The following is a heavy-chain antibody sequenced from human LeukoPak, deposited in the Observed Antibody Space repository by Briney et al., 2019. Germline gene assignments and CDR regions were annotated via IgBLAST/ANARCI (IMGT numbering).Heavy chain of an antibody. CDR2: INHSGST. CDR3: ARDPLCDFWSGYLCPLDY. J-gene: IGHJ4*02. Sequence: PSETLSLTCAVYGGSFSGYYWSWIRQPPGKGLEWIGEINHSGSTYYNPSLKSRVTISVDTSKNQFSLKLSSVTAADTAVYYCARDPLCDFWSGYLCPLDYWGQGTLVTVSS. CDR1: GGSFSGYY. D-gene: IGHD3-3*01. V-gene: IGHV4-34*01.